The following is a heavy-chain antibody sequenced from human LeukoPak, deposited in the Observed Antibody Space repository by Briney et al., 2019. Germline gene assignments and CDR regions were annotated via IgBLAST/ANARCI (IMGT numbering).Heavy chain of an antibody. Sequence: PGGSLRLSCAASGFTFSSYWMSWVRQAPGKGLEWVANIKQDGSERYYVDSVKGRFTISRDNAKNSLYLQMNSLRAEDTAVHYCARDPYGSGSYSRFDPWGQGTLVTVSS. J-gene: IGHJ5*02. CDR2: IKQDGSER. CDR1: GFTFSSYW. D-gene: IGHD3-10*01. V-gene: IGHV3-7*01. CDR3: ARDPYGSGSYSRFDP.